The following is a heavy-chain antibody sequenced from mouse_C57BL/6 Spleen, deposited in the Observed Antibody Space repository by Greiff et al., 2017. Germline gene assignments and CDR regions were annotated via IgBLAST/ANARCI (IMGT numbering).Heavy chain of an antibody. CDR2: INPNYGTT. CDR3: AVQLRLRTMDY. D-gene: IGHD3-2*02. V-gene: IGHV1-39*01. J-gene: IGHJ4*01. CDR1: GYSFTDYN. Sequence: VQLQQSGPELVKPGASVKISCKASGYSFTDYNMNWVKQSTGKSLEWIGGINPNYGTTSYNKKFKGKATLTVDQSSSTAYIQLNSLTSEDSAVCYCAVQLRLRTMDYWGQGTSVTVSS.